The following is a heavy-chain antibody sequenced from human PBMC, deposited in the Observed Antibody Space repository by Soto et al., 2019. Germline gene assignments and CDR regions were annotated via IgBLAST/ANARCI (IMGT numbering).Heavy chain of an antibody. Sequence: EVQLLESGGGLVQPGESLRLSCAASGFTFSSYAMSWARQAPGKGLEWVSSIGVSSDACYADSVKGRFTISRDNSRNTLYLQMNSLRAEDTALYYCAKNYFFDSWGQGTLVTVSS. CDR1: GFTFSSYA. CDR3: AKNYFFDS. CDR2: IGVSSDA. J-gene: IGHJ4*02. V-gene: IGHV3-23*01.